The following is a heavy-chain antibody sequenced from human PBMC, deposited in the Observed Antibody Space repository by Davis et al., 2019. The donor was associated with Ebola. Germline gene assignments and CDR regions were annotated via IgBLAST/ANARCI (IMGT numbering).Heavy chain of an antibody. CDR2: ISGSGGST. CDR3: AGLRWYYWYFDL. D-gene: IGHD4-23*01. V-gene: IGHV3-23*01. Sequence: GESLKISCAASGFTFSSYAMSWVRQAPGKGLEWVSAISGSGGSTYYADSVKGRFTISRDNSKNTLYLQMGSLRAEDMAVYYCAGLRWYYWYFDLWGRGTLVTVSS. CDR1: GFTFSSYA. J-gene: IGHJ2*01.